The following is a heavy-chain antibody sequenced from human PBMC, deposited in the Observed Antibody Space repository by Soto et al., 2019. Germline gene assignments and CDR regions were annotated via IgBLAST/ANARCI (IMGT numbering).Heavy chain of an antibody. Sequence: GGSLRLSCEASGFIFSHYSMNWVRQAPGKGLEWVSSISSFSTNTYYRDSVKGRFTISRDNDKNTMYLQMSDLRAEDTAVYYCARVQRDSAFGHFDYWAPGTLVTVSS. CDR2: ISSFSTNT. V-gene: IGHV3-21*01. CDR1: GFIFSHYS. J-gene: IGHJ4*02. D-gene: IGHD3-3*01. CDR3: ARVQRDSAFGHFDY.